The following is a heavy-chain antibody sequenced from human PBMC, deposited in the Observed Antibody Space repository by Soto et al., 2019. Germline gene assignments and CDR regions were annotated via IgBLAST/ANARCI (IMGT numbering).Heavy chain of an antibody. CDR1: GFTFSSYA. CDR3: ARDSTMTTLHYFDY. V-gene: IGHV3-30-3*01. CDR2: ISYDGSNK. D-gene: IGHD4-17*01. Sequence: PGGSLRLSCAASGFTFSSYAMHWVRQAPGKGLEWVAVISYDGSNKYYADSVKGRFTISRDNSKNTLYLQMNSLRAEDTAVYYCARDSTMTTLHYFDYWGQGTLVTVSS. J-gene: IGHJ4*02.